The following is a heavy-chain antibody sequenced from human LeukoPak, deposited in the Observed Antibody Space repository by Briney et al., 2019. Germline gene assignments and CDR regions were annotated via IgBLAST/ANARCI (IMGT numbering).Heavy chain of an antibody. CDR3: ARDKSMVRGVTTLYYFDY. J-gene: IGHJ4*02. Sequence: ASVKVSCKASGYTFTGYYMHWVRQAPGQGLEWIGWINPNSGGTNYAQKFQGRVTMTRDTSISTAYMELSRLRSDDTAVYYCARDKSMVRGVTTLYYFDYWGQGTLVTVSS. V-gene: IGHV1-2*02. CDR1: GYTFTGYY. CDR2: INPNSGGT. D-gene: IGHD3-10*01.